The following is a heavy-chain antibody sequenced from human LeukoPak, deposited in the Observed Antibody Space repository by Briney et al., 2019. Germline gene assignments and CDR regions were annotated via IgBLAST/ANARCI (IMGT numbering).Heavy chain of an antibody. CDR3: ARNTPSLSTNGMDV. J-gene: IGHJ6*02. V-gene: IGHV3-21*01. Sequence: PGGSLSLSCTASGFTFSSYAWSWVRQPPGKGLDWVSVISGGGTSTFYAASGKGRFTISRDNATNSLYLQMDSLRAEHTAVSECARNTPSLSTNGMDVWGQGTTVTVSS. CDR1: GFTFSSYA. CDR2: ISGGGTST. D-gene: IGHD3-3*02.